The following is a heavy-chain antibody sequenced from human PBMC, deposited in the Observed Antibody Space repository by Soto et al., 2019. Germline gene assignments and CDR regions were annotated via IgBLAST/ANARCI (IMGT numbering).Heavy chain of an antibody. CDR3: ARDSGPFLSGSSQV. J-gene: IGHJ4*02. D-gene: IGHD2-15*01. V-gene: IGHV3-30*03. CDR1: GFTFSNYG. Sequence: PGGSLRLSCSASGFTFSNYGMHWVRQAPGKGLEWVAVTSNDGSSKYYADSVRGRFTISRDNSKNTVWLQMDSLRGEDTAVYYCARDSGPFLSGSSQVWGQGTLVTVSS. CDR2: TSNDGSSK.